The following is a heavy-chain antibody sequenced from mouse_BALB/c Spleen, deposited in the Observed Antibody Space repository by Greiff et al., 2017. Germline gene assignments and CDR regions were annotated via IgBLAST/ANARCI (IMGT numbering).Heavy chain of an antibody. D-gene: IGHD2-4*01. CDR2: IWAGGST. V-gene: IGHV2-9*02. Sequence: QVQLQQSGPGLVQPSQSLSITCTVSGFSLTSYGVHWVRQPPGKGLEWLGVIWAGGSTNYNSALMSRLSISKDNSKSQVFLKMNSLQTDDTAMYYCASGYDYEVAYWGQGTLVTVSA. CDR3: ASGYDYEVAY. CDR1: GFSLTSYG. J-gene: IGHJ3*01.